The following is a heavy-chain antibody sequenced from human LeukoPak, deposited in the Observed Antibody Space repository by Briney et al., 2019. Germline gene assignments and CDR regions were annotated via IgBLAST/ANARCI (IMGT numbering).Heavy chain of an antibody. Sequence: PSETLSLTCTVSGGSFSTSYWSWIRQFPGKGLEWIGYIYYSGSTNYNPSLQSRVTISVDTSKNQFSLKLSSVTAADTAVYYCARAVTTGLDYFDYWGQGTLVTVSS. CDR2: IYYSGST. J-gene: IGHJ4*02. V-gene: IGHV4-59*01. CDR3: ARAVTTGLDYFDY. CDR1: GGSFSTSY. D-gene: IGHD4-17*01.